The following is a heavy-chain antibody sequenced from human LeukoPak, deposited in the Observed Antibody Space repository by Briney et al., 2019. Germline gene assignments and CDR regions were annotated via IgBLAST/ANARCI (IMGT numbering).Heavy chain of an antibody. D-gene: IGHD3-22*01. V-gene: IGHV7-4-1*02. CDR2: INTNTGNP. J-gene: IGHJ5*02. Sequence: ASVKVSCKASGYTFTSYGISWVRQAPGQGLEWMGWINTNTGNPTYAQGFTGRFVFSLDTSVSTAYLQISSLKAEDTAVYYCARDGGDYYDSSGYTNWFDPWGQGTLVTVSS. CDR1: GYTFTSYG. CDR3: ARDGGDYYDSSGYTNWFDP.